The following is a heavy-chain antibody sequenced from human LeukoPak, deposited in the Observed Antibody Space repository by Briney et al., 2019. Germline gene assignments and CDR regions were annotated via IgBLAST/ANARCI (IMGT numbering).Heavy chain of an antibody. CDR2: VTWNGGRT. J-gene: IGHJ4*02. CDR3: ARDPTEGFEELLSPPDY. Sequence: GGSLRLSCAASGFTFSSYTMSWVRQAPGKGLEWVSGVTWNGGRTGYADSVKGRFTISRDSAKKSLYLQMNSLRAEDTALYYCARDPTEGFEELLSPPDYWGQGTLVTVSS. CDR1: GFTFSSYT. D-gene: IGHD3-10*01. V-gene: IGHV3-20*04.